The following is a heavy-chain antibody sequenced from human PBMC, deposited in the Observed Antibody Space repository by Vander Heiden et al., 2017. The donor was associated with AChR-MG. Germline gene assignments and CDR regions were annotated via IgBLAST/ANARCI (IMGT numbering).Heavy chain of an antibody. CDR1: GFTFSGPA. J-gene: IGHJ6*03. CDR2: IRSKANSYAT. D-gene: IGHD2-21*02. CDR3: TLDAYRGDQTRLYYYMDV. V-gene: IGHV3-73*02. Sequence: EVQLVESGGGLVQPGGSLKLSCAASGFTFSGPAMHWVRQASGKGLEWFGRIRSKANSYATAYAASVKGRFTISRDDSKNTAYLQMNSLKTEDTAVYYCTLDAYRGDQTRLYYYMDVWGKGTTVTVSS.